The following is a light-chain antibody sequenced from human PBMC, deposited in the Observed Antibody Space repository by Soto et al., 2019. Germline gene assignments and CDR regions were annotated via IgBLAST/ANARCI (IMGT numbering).Light chain of an antibody. J-gene: IGKJ2*01. Sequence: EIVLTQSPATLSLSPGERATLSCRASQSVSSYLAWYQQKPGQAPRLLIYDASNRATGIPARFSGSGSGTDFTLTISCLEPEDFAVYYCPQRSNWPTVGQGTKLEIK. CDR1: QSVSSY. CDR3: PQRSNWPT. V-gene: IGKV3-11*01. CDR2: DAS.